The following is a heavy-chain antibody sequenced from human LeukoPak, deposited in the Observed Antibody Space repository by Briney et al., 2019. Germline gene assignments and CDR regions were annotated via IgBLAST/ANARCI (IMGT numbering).Heavy chain of an antibody. CDR1: GFDFSSYA. V-gene: IGHV3-23*01. CDR3: GKDEQGFGMQTSH. Sequence: GSLRLSCAASGFDFSSYAVSWVRQAPGKGLEWVSAITGSGGSTYYADSVKGRFTVSRDNPRNTLYLQMNSLRAEDTAVYYCGKDEQGFGMQTSHWGQGTLVTVSS. J-gene: IGHJ4*02. CDR2: ITGSGGST. D-gene: IGHD1-14*01.